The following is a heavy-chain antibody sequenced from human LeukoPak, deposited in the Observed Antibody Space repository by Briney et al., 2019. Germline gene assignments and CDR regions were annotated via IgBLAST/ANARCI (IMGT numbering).Heavy chain of an antibody. J-gene: IGHJ4*02. CDR2: ISGSGGGT. CDR3: AKTGPYYFEF. V-gene: IGHV3-23*01. CDR1: GFTFSSSG. Sequence: PGGSLRLSRAASGFTFSSSGMTWVRQAPGKGLEWVSAISGSGGGTYYPDSVKGRFTISRDNSKNTLYLQMNSLRAEDTAVYYCAKTGPYYFEFWGQGTLVTVSS.